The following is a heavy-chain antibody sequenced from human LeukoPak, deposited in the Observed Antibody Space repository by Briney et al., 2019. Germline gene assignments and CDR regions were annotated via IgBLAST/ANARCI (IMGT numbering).Heavy chain of an antibody. CDR1: GGTFSSYA. CDR2: IIPILGIA. J-gene: IGHJ4*02. CDR3: AREYYYDSSGYYYVE. V-gene: IGHV1-69*04. Sequence: ASVKVSCKASGGTFSSYAISWVRQAPGQGLEWMGRIIPILGIANYAQKFQGRVTITADKSTSTAYMELSSLRSEDTAVYYCAREYYYDSSGYYYVEWGQGTLVTVSS. D-gene: IGHD3-22*01.